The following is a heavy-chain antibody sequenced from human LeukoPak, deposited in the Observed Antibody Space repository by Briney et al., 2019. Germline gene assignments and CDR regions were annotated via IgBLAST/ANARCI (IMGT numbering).Heavy chain of an antibody. CDR1: GFTFSSYS. J-gene: IGHJ6*02. Sequence: GGSLRLSCAASGFTFSSYSMNWVRQAPGKGLEWVSSISSSSSYIYYADSVKGRFTISRDDAKNSLYLQMNSLRAEDTAVYYCASLGGSGWSVGGYYYGMDVWGQGTTVTVSS. CDR2: ISSSSSYI. D-gene: IGHD6-19*01. CDR3: ASLGGSGWSVGGYYYGMDV. V-gene: IGHV3-21*01.